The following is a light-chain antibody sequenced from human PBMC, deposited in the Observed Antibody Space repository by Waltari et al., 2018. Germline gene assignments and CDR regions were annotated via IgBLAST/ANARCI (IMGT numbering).Light chain of an antibody. CDR2: EYS. J-gene: IGLJ2*01. CDR3: QVWDRTNKYFV. V-gene: IGLV3-21*02. Sequence: SYVLTQPPSVSVAPGQTARITCGGNNIGGETVHWYQQKPGQAPIVVVYEYSDRPSGVAERFSGSKSWNTATLTISRVEAGDEAAYHCQVWDRTNKYFVFGGGTKMTVL. CDR1: NIGGET.